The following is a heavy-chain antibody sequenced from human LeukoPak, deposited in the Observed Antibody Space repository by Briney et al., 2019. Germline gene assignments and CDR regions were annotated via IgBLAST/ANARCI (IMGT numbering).Heavy chain of an antibody. CDR2: MNPNSGNT. V-gene: IGHV1-8*01. D-gene: IGHD3-9*01. Sequence: GASVKVSCKASGYTFTIYDINWVRQATGQGLEWMGWMNPNSGNTGYAQKFQGRVTMTRNTSISTAYMELSSLRSEDTAVYYCARLQPLRYFAWLLRTYYYYYYMDVWGKGTTVTVSS. CDR1: GYTFTIYD. CDR3: ARLQPLRYFAWLLRTYYYYYYMDV. J-gene: IGHJ6*03.